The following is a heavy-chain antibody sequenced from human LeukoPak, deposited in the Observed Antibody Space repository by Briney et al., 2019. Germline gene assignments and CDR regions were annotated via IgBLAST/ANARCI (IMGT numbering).Heavy chain of an antibody. CDR1: GYTFTSYA. CDR2: INTNTGHP. D-gene: IGHD6-13*01. Sequence: GASVKVSCKASGYTFTSYAMNWVRQAPGQGLEWMGWINTNTGHPTYAQGFTGRFVFSLDTSVSTAYLQISSLKAEDTAVYYCARRLAAAGLGDYFDYSGQGTPVTASS. CDR3: ARRLAAAGLGDYFDY. V-gene: IGHV7-4-1*02. J-gene: IGHJ4*02.